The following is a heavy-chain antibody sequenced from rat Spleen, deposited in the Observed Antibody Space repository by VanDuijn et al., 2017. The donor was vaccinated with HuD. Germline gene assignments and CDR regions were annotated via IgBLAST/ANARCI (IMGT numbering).Heavy chain of an antibody. Sequence: EVQLQESGPGLVKPSQSLSLTCSVTGYSITSNYWGWIRKFPGNKMEWMGYISYSGSTSYYPSLKSRISITRDTSKNQFFLQLNSVTTEDTATYYCARYRITTNWYFDFWGPGTMVTVSS. CDR2: ISYSGST. V-gene: IGHV3-1*01. CDR1: GYSITSNY. D-gene: IGHD1-10*01. CDR3: ARYRITTNWYFDF. J-gene: IGHJ1*01.